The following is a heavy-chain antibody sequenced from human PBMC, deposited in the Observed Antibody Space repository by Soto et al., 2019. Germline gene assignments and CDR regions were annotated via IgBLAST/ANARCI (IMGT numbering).Heavy chain of an antibody. CDR3: ARSASLGQYGYYFDY. D-gene: IGHD4-17*01. V-gene: IGHV1-69*13. J-gene: IGHJ4*02. CDR1: GGTFSRYA. CDR2: IIPIFGTA. Sequence: ASVKVCCKASGGTFSRYAISWVRQAPGQGLEWMGGIIPIFGTANYAQKFQGRVTITADESTSTAYMELSSLRSEDTAVYYCARSASLGQYGYYFDYWGQGTLVTVSS.